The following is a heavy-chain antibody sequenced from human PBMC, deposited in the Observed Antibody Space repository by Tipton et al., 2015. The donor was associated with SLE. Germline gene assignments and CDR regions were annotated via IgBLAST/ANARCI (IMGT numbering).Heavy chain of an antibody. CDR3: VGWGSSGYYYGFDY. Sequence: TLSLTCPVSGGSISSYYWSWIRQPPGKGLEWIGYIYTSGSTNYNPSLKSRVTISVDTSKNQFSLKLSSVTAADTAVYYCVGWGSSGYYYGFDYWGQGTLVTVSS. CDR1: GGSISSYY. J-gene: IGHJ4*02. CDR2: IYTSGST. V-gene: IGHV4-4*08. D-gene: IGHD3-22*01.